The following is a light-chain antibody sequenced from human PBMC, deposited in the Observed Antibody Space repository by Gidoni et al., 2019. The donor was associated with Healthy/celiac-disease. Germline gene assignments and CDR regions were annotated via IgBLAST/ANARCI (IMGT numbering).Light chain of an antibody. CDR1: SSDVGGYKY. Sequence: QSALTQPASVSGSPGQSITISCTGTSSDVGGYKYVSWYQPHPGKAPKLMIYEVSNRPSGVSNRFSGSKSGNTASLTISGLQAEDEADYYCSSYTSSSPVVFGGGTKLTVL. CDR3: SSYTSSSPVV. CDR2: EVS. J-gene: IGLJ2*01. V-gene: IGLV2-14*01.